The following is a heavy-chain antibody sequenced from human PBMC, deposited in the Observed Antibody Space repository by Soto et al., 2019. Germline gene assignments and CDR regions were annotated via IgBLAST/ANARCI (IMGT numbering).Heavy chain of an antibody. CDR3: ARGRGDSSGYVNWFDP. CDR1: GGSFSGYY. D-gene: IGHD3-22*01. J-gene: IGHJ5*02. CDR2: INHSGST. V-gene: IGHV4-34*01. Sequence: SETLSLTCAVYGGSFSGYYWSWIRQPPGKGLEWIGEINHSGSTNYNPSLKSRVTISVDTSKNQFSLKLSSVTAADTAVYYCARGRGDSSGYVNWFDPWGQGTLVTVSS.